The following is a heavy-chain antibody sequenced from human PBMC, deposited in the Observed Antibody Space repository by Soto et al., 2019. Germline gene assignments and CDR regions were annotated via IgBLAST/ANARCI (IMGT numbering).Heavy chain of an antibody. Sequence: GGSLSLSCAASGFPFSDSCMTWVRLAQGKGLELVSGVNGDGDYTYYADAVKGRFTISRDNSKNTLYLQMNSLRAEDTAVYYCARRLYCRGGHCYYYYYGMDVWGQGTSVTVSS. J-gene: IGHJ6*02. CDR3: ARRLYCRGGHCYYYYYGMDV. CDR2: VNGDGDYT. V-gene: IGHV3-23*01. CDR1: GFPFSDSC. D-gene: IGHD2-15*01.